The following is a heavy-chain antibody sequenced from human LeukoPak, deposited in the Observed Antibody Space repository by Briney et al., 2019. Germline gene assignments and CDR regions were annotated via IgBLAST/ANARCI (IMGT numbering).Heavy chain of an antibody. Sequence: PSETLSLTCAVYGGSFSGYYWSWIRQPPGKGLEWIGEINHSGSTNYNPSLKSRVTISVDTSENQFSLKLSSVTAADTAVYYCARGPNYGGNSKDFDYWGQGTLVTVSS. J-gene: IGHJ4*02. CDR3: ARGPNYGGNSKDFDY. D-gene: IGHD4-23*01. CDR2: INHSGST. V-gene: IGHV4-34*01. CDR1: GGSFSGYY.